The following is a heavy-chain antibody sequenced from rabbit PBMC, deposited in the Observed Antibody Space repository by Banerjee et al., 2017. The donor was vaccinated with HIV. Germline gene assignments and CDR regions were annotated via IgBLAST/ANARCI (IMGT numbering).Heavy chain of an antibody. CDR2: IDPVFGST. D-gene: IGHD6-1*01. CDR3: VRDVGYGYAYFNL. V-gene: IGHV1S43*01. CDR1: GIDFSGLYY. J-gene: IGHJ4*01. Sequence: QQHLEESGGGLVKAGGTLTLTCKASGIDFSGLYYMGWVRQAPGKGLEWIGYIDPVFGSTYYASWVNGRFTISSHNAQNTLYLQLNSLTAADTATYFCVRDVGYGYAYFNLWGPGTLVTVS.